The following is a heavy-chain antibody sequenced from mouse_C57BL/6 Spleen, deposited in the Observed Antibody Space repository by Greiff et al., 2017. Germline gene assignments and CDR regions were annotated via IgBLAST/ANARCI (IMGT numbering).Heavy chain of an antibody. CDR3: AREGNYDGCYRGYIDV. Sequence: QVQLQQPGTELVKPGASVKLSCKASGYTFTSYWMHWVKQRPGQGLEWIGNINPSNGGTNYNEKFKSKATLTVDKSSSTAYMQLSSLTSEDSAVYYCAREGNYDGCYRGYIDVWGTGTTVTVSS. J-gene: IGHJ1*03. CDR2: INPSNGGT. D-gene: IGHD2-3*01. CDR1: GYTFTSYW. V-gene: IGHV1-53*01.